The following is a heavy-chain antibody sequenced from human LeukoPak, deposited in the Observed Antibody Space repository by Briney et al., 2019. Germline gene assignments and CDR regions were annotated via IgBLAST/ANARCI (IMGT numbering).Heavy chain of an antibody. Sequence: PGGSLRLSCAASGFTFSSYWMSWVRQAPGKGLEWGANINQDGSEKYYVDSVKGRFTISRDNSKNTLYLQMNSLRAEDTAVYYWAKFGRRGIYFRSTQVYVYYWGQGTPVTVSS. CDR2: INQDGSEK. CDR3: AKFGRRGIYFRSTQVYVYY. D-gene: IGHD2-2*01. CDR1: GFTFSSYW. V-gene: IGHV3-7*01. J-gene: IGHJ4*03.